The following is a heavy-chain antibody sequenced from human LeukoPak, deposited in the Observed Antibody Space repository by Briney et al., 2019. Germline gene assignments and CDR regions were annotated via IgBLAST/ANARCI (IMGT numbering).Heavy chain of an antibody. CDR3: ARDKHDYVWGSYPMGAFDI. CDR2: IWYDGSNK. J-gene: IGHJ3*02. Sequence: GGSLRLSCAASGFTFSSYGMHWVRQAPGKGLEWVAVIWYDGSNKYYADSVKGRFTISRDNSKNTLYLQTNSLRAEDTAVYYCARDKHDYVWGSYPMGAFDIWGQGTMVTVSS. V-gene: IGHV3-33*01. D-gene: IGHD3-16*02. CDR1: GFTFSSYG.